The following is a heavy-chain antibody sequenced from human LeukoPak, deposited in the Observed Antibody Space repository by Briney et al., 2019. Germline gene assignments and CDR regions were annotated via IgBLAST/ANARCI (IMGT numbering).Heavy chain of an antibody. CDR1: GFNFGDYS. Sequence: GGSLRLSCTGSGFNFGDYSMSCFRQAPGKGLEWVGFIRSKTYGGTTEYAASVIGRFTISRDDSKSIAYLLINSLKTEDTAVYYCARDYDFLPGSSDYWGQGTLVTVSS. J-gene: IGHJ4*02. V-gene: IGHV3-49*03. CDR2: IRSKTYGGTT. CDR3: ARDYDFLPGSSDY. D-gene: IGHD3-9*01.